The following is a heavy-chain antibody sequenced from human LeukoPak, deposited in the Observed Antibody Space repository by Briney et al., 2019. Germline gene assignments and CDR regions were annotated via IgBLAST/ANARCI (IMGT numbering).Heavy chain of an antibody. Sequence: ASVKVSCKASGGTFSSYAISWVRQAPGQGLEWMGGIIPIFGTANYAQKFQGRVTITTDESTSTAYMELSSLRSEDTAVYYCASTISGSQYFQHWGQGTLVTVSS. CDR3: ASTISGSQYFQH. J-gene: IGHJ1*01. D-gene: IGHD3-10*01. CDR2: IIPIFGTA. CDR1: GGTFSSYA. V-gene: IGHV1-69*05.